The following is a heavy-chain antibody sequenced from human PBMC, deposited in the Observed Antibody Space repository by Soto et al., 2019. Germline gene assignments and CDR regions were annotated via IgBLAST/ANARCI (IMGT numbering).Heavy chain of an antibody. V-gene: IGHV4-30-4*01. D-gene: IGHD6-19*01. J-gene: IGHJ6*02. CDR1: GGSISSGDYY. CDR3: ARDSGYSSGWYGGYYYYGMDV. CDR2: IYYSGST. Sequence: KPSETLSLTCTVSGGSISSGDYYWSWIRQPPGKGLEWIGYIYYSGSTYNNPSLKSRVTISVDTSKNQFSLKLSSVTAADTAVYYCARDSGYSSGWYGGYYYYGMDVWGQGTTVTVSS.